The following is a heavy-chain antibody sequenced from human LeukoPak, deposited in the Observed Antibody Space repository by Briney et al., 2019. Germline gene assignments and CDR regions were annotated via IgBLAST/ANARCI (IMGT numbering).Heavy chain of an antibody. CDR2: IYYSGTT. CDR3: ARPSRDGYNYFDY. J-gene: IGHJ4*02. D-gene: IGHD5-24*01. V-gene: IGHV4-39*01. CDR1: GGSISSSPYY. Sequence: PSETLSLTCTVSGGSISSSPYYWGWIRQPPGKGLEWIGTIYYSGTTCYNPSLKSRVTISVDTSKNQFFLKLSSVTAADTAVYYCARPSRDGYNYFDYWGQGTLVTVSS.